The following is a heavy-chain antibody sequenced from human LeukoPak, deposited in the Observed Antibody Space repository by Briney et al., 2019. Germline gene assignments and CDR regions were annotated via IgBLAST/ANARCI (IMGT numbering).Heavy chain of an antibody. Sequence: GGSLRLSCAVSGFTFSSYGMSWVRQAPGKGLEWVSGVSGSGGTTYYADSVKGRFTISRDNSKNTLYLQMNSLRAEDTAVYYCARGWGGVPAAMDWFWYSSSWDAFDIWGQGTMVTVSS. V-gene: IGHV3-23*01. CDR2: VSGSGGTT. J-gene: IGHJ3*02. CDR1: GFTFSSYG. D-gene: IGHD6-13*01. CDR3: ARGWGGVPAAMDWFWYSSSWDAFDI.